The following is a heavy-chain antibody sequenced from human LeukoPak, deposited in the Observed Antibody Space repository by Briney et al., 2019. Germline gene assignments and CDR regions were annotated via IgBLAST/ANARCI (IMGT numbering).Heavy chain of an antibody. J-gene: IGHJ4*02. V-gene: IGHV3-23*01. CDR2: ISGSGGST. CDR3: ALGSGYYPPNFDY. CDR1: GFTFSSYA. D-gene: IGHD3-22*01. Sequence: GGSLRLSCAASGFTFSSYAMSWVRRAPGKGLEWVSAISGSGGSTHYADSVKGRFTISRDNSKNTLYLQMNSLRAEDTAVYYCALGSGYYPPNFDYWGQGTLVTVSS.